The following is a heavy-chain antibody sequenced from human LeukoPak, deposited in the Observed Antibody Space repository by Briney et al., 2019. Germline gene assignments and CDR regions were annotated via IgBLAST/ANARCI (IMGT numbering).Heavy chain of an antibody. CDR3: AREVDRPGYWYFDL. Sequence: GRSLRLSCAASGFTFSSYGMHWVRKATGKGLEWVSSLGIGGDTYYPDSVKGRFTISRENAKNSLYLQMNSLRAGDTAVYYCAREVDRPGYWYFDLWGRGTLVTVSS. V-gene: IGHV3-13*01. CDR1: GFTFSSYG. J-gene: IGHJ2*01. CDR2: LGIGGDT.